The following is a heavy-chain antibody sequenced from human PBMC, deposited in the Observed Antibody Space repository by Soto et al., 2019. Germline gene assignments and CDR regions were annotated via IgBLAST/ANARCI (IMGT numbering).Heavy chain of an antibody. CDR2: ISDDGSNK. D-gene: IGHD2-2*01. V-gene: IGHV3-30*18. CDR3: AKDIKRVVVLAATDY. J-gene: IGHJ4*01. CDR1: GFTFSSYG. Sequence: GGSLRLSCAASGFTFSSYGMHWVRQAPGKGLEWVAVISDDGSNKYYADTVKGRFTNSRDNSKNTLYLQMNRQRTEDRAVYYWAKDIKRVVVLAATDYWGHGALVTVSS.